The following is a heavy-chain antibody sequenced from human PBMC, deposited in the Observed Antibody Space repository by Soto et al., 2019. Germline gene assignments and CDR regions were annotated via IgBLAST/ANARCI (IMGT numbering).Heavy chain of an antibody. Sequence: GGSLRLSCAASGFTFSSYGMHWVRQAPGKGLEWVAVISYDGSNKYYADSVKGRFTISRDNSKNTLYLQMNSLRAEDTAVYYCAKDRITIFGVVMPRIGPEGQKYGMDVWGQGTTVTVSS. CDR1: GFTFSSYG. D-gene: IGHD3-3*01. V-gene: IGHV3-30*18. J-gene: IGHJ6*02. CDR2: ISYDGSNK. CDR3: AKDRITIFGVVMPRIGPEGQKYGMDV.